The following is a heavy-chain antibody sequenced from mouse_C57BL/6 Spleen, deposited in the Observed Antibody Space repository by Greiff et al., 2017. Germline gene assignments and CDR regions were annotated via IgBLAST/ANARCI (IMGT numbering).Heavy chain of an antibody. CDR2: IHPNSGST. Sequence: QVQLQQPGAELVKPGASVKLSCKASGYTFTSYWMHWVKQRPGQGLEWIGMIHPNSGSTNYNEKFKGKATLTADKSSSTAYMQLSSLTSEDSAVYFCARGNGYDVGAMDYWGQGTSVTVSS. CDR3: ARGNGYDVGAMDY. CDR1: GYTFTSYW. V-gene: IGHV1-64*01. D-gene: IGHD2-2*01. J-gene: IGHJ4*01.